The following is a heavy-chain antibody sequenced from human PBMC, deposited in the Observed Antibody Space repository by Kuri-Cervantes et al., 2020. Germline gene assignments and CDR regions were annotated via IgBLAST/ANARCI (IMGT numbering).Heavy chain of an antibody. CDR2: IYYSGGT. CDR3: ARGGTVGARPFQH. V-gene: IGHV4-59*12. J-gene: IGHJ1*01. D-gene: IGHD1-26*01. CDR1: GGSISTYY. Sequence: SETLSLTCTVSGGSISTYYWSWVRQPPGKGLEWIGYIYYSGGTNYNPSLKSRVTISVDTSKNQFSLRLTSVTAADTAVYYCARGGTVGARPFQHWGQGTLVTVSS.